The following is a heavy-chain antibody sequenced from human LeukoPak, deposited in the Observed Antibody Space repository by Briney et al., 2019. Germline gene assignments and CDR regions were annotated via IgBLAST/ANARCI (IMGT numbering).Heavy chain of an antibody. Sequence: SQTLSLTCAISGDSVSSNSAAWNWIRQSPSRGLEWLGRTYYRSKWYNDYAVSVKSRITINPDTSKNQFSLRLNSVTPEDTAVYYCARAPVSYYYGSGSYYPYYYYYYMDVWGKGTTVTISS. J-gene: IGHJ6*03. D-gene: IGHD3-10*01. CDR2: TYYRSKWYN. CDR3: ARAPVSYYYGSGSYYPYYYYYYMDV. CDR1: GDSVSSNSAA. V-gene: IGHV6-1*01.